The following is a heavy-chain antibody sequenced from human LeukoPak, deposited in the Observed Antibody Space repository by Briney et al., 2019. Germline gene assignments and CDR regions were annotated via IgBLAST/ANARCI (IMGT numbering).Heavy chain of an antibody. J-gene: IGHJ4*02. V-gene: IGHV4-38-2*01. D-gene: IGHD6-6*01. CDR3: ARQSIAARPNFDY. CDR1: GYSISSGYY. CDR2: IYHSGST. Sequence: PSETLSLTCAVSGYSISSGYYWGWIRQPPGKGLEWIGSIYHSGSTYYNPPLKSRVPISVDTSKNQFSLKLSSVTAADTAVYYCARQSIAARPNFDYWGQGTLVTVSS.